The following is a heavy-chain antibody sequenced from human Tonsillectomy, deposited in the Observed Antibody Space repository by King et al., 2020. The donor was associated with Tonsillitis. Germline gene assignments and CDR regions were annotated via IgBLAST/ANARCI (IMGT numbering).Heavy chain of an antibody. Sequence: VQLVESGGGLIQPGGSLRLSCATSGFTVSSNYMSWVRQAPGKGLEWVSVIYSGGSTYYADSVKGRFTISRDNSTNTLYLQMNSLRADDTAVYYCARDWESGGWFRAFDIWGQGTMVTVSS. CDR3: ARDWESGGWFRAFDI. CDR2: IYSGGST. D-gene: IGHD6-19*01. J-gene: IGHJ3*02. CDR1: GFTVSSNY. V-gene: IGHV3-53*01.